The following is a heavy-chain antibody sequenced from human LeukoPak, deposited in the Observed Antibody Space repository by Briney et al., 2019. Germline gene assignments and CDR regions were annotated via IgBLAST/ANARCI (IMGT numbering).Heavy chain of an antibody. V-gene: IGHV1-2*02. Sequence: ASVKVSCKASGYTFTGYYMHWVRQAPGQGLEWMGWINPNSGGTNYAQKFQGRVTMTRDTSISTAYMELSRLRSDDTAVYYCARVKCSGGRCYPIYPYYYMDVWGKGTTVTVSS. CDR3: ARVKCSGGRCYPIYPYYYMDV. J-gene: IGHJ6*03. D-gene: IGHD2-15*01. CDR2: INPNSGGT. CDR1: GYTFTGYY.